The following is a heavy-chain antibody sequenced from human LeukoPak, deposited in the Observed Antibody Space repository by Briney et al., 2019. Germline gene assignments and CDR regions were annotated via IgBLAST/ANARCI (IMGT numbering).Heavy chain of an antibody. V-gene: IGHV4-34*01. CDR2: INHSGST. J-gene: IGHJ4*02. CDR1: GGSFSGYY. CDR3: ARQSRGAAAGNDY. Sequence: SETLSLTCAVYGGSFSGYYWSWIRQPPGKGLEWIGEINHSGSTNYNPSLKSRVTISVDASKNQFSLQLFSVTAADTAVYYCARQSRGAAAGNDYWGQGTLVTVSS. D-gene: IGHD6-13*01.